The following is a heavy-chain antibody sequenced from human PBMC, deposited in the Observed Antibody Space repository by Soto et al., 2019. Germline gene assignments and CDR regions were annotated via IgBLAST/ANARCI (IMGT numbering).Heavy chain of an antibody. Sequence: PSETLSLTCTVAGGSISGGFHSWNWIRQPPGKGLEWIGHIFYSGSTYYNPSLKSRLTISVDTSKNQFSLKLSSVTAADTAVYYCARQNDFWSGLDAFDIWGQGTMLTVSS. CDR3: ARQNDFWSGLDAFDI. CDR1: GGSISGGFHS. V-gene: IGHV4-30-4*01. J-gene: IGHJ3*02. D-gene: IGHD3-3*01. CDR2: IFYSGST.